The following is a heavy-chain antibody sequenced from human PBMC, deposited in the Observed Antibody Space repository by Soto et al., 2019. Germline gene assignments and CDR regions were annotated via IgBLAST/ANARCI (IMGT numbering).Heavy chain of an antibody. V-gene: IGHV3-23*01. J-gene: IGHJ4*02. CDR2: ISGSGSTI. D-gene: IGHD3-22*01. CDR3: AKVFYYYDSSGYYYFDY. Sequence: PGGSLRLSCAASAFTFNNYAMSWVRQAPGKGPEWISSISGSGSTIYYADSVKGRFTISRDNSKNTLYLQMSSLRAEDTAVYYCAKVFYYYDSSGYYYFDYWGQGTLVTVSS. CDR1: AFTFNNYA.